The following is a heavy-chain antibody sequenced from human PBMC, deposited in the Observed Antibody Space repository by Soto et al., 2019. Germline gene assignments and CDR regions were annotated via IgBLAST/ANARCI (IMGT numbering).Heavy chain of an antibody. CDR3: AKNLDSSNYYENFDY. J-gene: IGHJ4*02. D-gene: IGHD3-22*01. CDR1: GFTFSSYG. V-gene: IGHV3-30*18. Sequence: GGSLRLSCAASGFTFSSYGMHWVRQAPGKGLEWVAVISYDGSNKYYADSVKGRFIISRDNSKNTLYLQMNSLRAEDTAVYYCAKNLDSSNYYENFDYWGQGTLVTVS. CDR2: ISYDGSNK.